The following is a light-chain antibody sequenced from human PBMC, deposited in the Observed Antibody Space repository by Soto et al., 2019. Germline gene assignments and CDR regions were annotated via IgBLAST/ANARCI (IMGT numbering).Light chain of an antibody. V-gene: IGLV1-40*01. CDR2: GNS. CDR3: QSYDSSLSAAV. Sequence: QSALTQPPSVSGAPGQKVISSCTGSSSNIGAGYDVHWYQQLPGTAPKLLIYGNSNRTSGVPDRLSGSKSGTSASLASTGLQVEDEADDYCQSYDSSLSAAVFGGGTKLTVL. J-gene: IGLJ2*01. CDR1: SSNIGAGYD.